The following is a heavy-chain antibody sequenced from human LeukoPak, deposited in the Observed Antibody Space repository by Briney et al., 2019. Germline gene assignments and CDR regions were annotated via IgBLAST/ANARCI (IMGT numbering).Heavy chain of an antibody. J-gene: IGHJ4*02. CDR3: AKSPPIIGHGIPFDY. V-gene: IGHV3-23*01. CDR2: ISGSGGST. CDR1: GFTFSSYA. Sequence: PTGGSLRLSCAASGFTFSSYAMSWVRQAPGKGLEWVSAISGSGGSTYYADSVKGRFTISRDNSKTTLYLQMNSLRAEDTAVYYCAKSPPIIGHGIPFDYWGQGTLVTVSS. D-gene: IGHD1-20*01.